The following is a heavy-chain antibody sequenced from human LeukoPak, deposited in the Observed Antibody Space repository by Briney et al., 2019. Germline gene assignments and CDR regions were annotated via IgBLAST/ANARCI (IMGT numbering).Heavy chain of an antibody. CDR1: GFTFSSYG. D-gene: IGHD3-10*01. Sequence: PGGSLRLSCAASGFTFSSYGMSWVRQAPGKGLEWVSAISGSGGSTYYADSVKGRFTVSRDHSKNTLFLQMNSLRAEDTAVYYCAKDYYGSGSHCNSIDCWGQGTLVTVSS. CDR2: ISGSGGST. J-gene: IGHJ4*02. CDR3: AKDYYGSGSHCNSIDC. V-gene: IGHV3-23*01.